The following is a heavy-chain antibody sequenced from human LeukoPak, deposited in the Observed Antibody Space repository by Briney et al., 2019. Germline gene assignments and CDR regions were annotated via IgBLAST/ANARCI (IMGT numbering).Heavy chain of an antibody. V-gene: IGHV4-4*07. J-gene: IGHJ4*02. Sequence: SETLSLTCTVSGASVSSNYWSWIRQSAGERLEWIGRISFSDGTNYSPSLKSRVSMSLDASKNQFSLKLTSVTAADTAVYYCARIRRHNYDWYADDSWGQGALVTVSS. D-gene: IGHD3-9*01. CDR2: ISFSDGT. CDR3: ARIRRHNYDWYADDS. CDR1: GASVSSNY.